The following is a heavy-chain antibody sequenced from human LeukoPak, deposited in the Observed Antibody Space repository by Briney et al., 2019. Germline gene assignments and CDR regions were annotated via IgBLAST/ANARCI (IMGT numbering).Heavy chain of an antibody. CDR2: FDPEDGET. Sequence: ASVKVSCKVSGYTLTKLSMHWVRQAPGKGLEWMGGFDPEDGETIYAQKFQGRVTMTEDTSTDTAYMELSSLRSEDTAVYYCATDKDGSGSYYTWGQGTLVTVSS. CDR3: ATDKDGSGSYYT. V-gene: IGHV1-24*01. D-gene: IGHD3-10*01. CDR1: GYTLTKLS. J-gene: IGHJ4*02.